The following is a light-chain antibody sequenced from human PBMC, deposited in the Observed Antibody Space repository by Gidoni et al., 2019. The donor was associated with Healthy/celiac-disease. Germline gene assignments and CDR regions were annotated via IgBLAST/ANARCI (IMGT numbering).Light chain of an antibody. J-gene: IGKJ3*01. CDR1: QSVSSSY. Sequence: IVLTQSPGTLSLSPGERATLSCRASQSVSSSYLAWYHQKPGQAPRLLIYGASSRATGIPDRFSGSGSGTDFTLTISRLEPEDFAVYYCQQYGSSPTFXPXTKVDIK. CDR3: QQYGSSPT. V-gene: IGKV3-20*01. CDR2: GAS.